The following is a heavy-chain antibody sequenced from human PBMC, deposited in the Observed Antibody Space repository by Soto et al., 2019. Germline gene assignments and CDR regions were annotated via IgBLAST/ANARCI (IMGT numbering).Heavy chain of an antibody. J-gene: IGHJ4*02. CDR2: ISAHNGKT. D-gene: IGHD5-18*01. CDR1: GYSFSSYA. V-gene: IGHV1-18*01. CDR3: TRVDTAIVTASY. Sequence: QVQLVQSGAEVKKPGASVKVSCKASGYSFSSYAISWVRQAPGQGLEWMGWISAHNGKTNYPQKLQGRVTMTTDTSTITAYMEVRSLSADDTAVYACTRVDTAIVTASYWGQGTLVTVSS.